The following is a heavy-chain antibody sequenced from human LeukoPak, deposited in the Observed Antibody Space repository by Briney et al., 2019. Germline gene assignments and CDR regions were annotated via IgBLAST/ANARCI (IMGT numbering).Heavy chain of an antibody. V-gene: IGHV3-20*04. CDR3: AIHGGGTIRFEAFDV. CDR1: GFTFIDNG. CDR2: INWNGGST. D-gene: IGHD3-3*01. J-gene: IGHJ3*01. Sequence: PGGPLILSCEAFGFTFIDNGMSWVRHPPGQGLGLDSVINWNGGSTGYADSVKGRFTISRDNAKNSLYLQMNSLRDEDTALYYCAIHGGGTIRFEAFDVWGQGTMVTISS.